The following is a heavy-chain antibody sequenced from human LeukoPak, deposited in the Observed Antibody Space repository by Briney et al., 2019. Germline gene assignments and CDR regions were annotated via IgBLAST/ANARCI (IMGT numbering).Heavy chain of an antibody. V-gene: IGHV3-7*03. J-gene: IGHJ4*02. Sequence: GGSLRLSCVASGFPFSSYWMTWVRQAPGKGLEWVANIKQDGSKKSYVDSVKGRFTISRDNSKNTLYLQMNSLRAEDTAVYYCAKERDQWLVSGFDYWGQGTLVTVSS. CDR3: AKERDQWLVSGFDY. CDR1: GFPFSSYW. CDR2: IKQDGSKK. D-gene: IGHD6-19*01.